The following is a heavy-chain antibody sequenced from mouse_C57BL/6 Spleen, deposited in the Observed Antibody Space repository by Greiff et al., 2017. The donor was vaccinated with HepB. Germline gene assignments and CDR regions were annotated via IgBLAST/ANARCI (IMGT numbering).Heavy chain of an antibody. CDR1: GYTFTSYW. CDR3: ARSDSWFAY. J-gene: IGHJ3*01. Sequence: VQLQQPGAELVKPGASVKLSCKASGYTFTSYWMQWVKQRPGQGLEWIGEIDPSDSYTNYNQKFKGKATLTVDTSSSTAYMQLSSLTSEDSAVYYCARSDSWFAYWGQGTLVTVSA. CDR2: IDPSDSYT. V-gene: IGHV1-50*01.